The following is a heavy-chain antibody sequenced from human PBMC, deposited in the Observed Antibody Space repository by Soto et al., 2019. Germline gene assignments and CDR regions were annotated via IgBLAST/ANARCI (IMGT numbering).Heavy chain of an antibody. Sequence: SETLSLTCTASGGSISSYYWSWIRQPPGKGLEWIGYIYYSGSTNYNPSLKSRVTISVDTSKNQFSLKLSSVTAADTAVYYCARAGYDILTGYYYFDYWGQGTLVTVSS. CDR3: ARAGYDILTGYYYFDY. CDR1: GGSISSYY. J-gene: IGHJ4*02. CDR2: IYYSGST. V-gene: IGHV4-59*01. D-gene: IGHD3-9*01.